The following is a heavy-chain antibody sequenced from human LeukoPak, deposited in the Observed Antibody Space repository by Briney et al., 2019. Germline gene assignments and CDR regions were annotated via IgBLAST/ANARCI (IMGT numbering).Heavy chain of an antibody. D-gene: IGHD2-2*01. V-gene: IGHV4-31*03. J-gene: IGHJ3*02. CDR1: GVSASDGRYY. CDR2: KDYSGSA. Sequence: SQTLSLTCNVSGVSASDGRYYWTWIRHHPTRGLEWIGYKDYSGSAKYNPSLKSRLTISIDTAKNQFSLQLSSVTAADTATYYCATPYCSSLSCLDVFNMWGQGTRVTVSS. CDR3: ATPYCSSLSCLDVFNM.